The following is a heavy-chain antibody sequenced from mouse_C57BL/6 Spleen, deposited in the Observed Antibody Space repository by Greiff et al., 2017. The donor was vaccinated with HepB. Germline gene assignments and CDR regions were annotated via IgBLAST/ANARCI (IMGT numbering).Heavy chain of an antibody. CDR2: ISDGGSYT. Sequence: EVQLVESGGGLVKPGGSLKLSCAASGFTFSSYAMSWVRQTPEKRLEWVATISDGGSYTYYPDNVKGRFTISRDNAKNNLYLQMSHLKSEDTAMYYCARDGGYYGSSFYAMDYWGQGTSVTVSS. CDR3: ARDGGYYGSSFYAMDY. J-gene: IGHJ4*01. CDR1: GFTFSSYA. V-gene: IGHV5-4*01. D-gene: IGHD1-1*01.